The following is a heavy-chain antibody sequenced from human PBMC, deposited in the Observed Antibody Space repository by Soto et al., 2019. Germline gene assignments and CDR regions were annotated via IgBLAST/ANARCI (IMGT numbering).Heavy chain of an antibody. CDR1: GFTFSNAW. J-gene: IGHJ4*02. D-gene: IGHD2-8*01. CDR3: TTTKGRLDPSTNEC. CDR2: IKSDAYGGAI. V-gene: IGHV3-15*01. Sequence: EVQLVESGGGLVKPGGSLRLSCAGSGFTFSNAWMSWVRRAPGKGLEWVGRIKSDAYGGAIDYAAPVKGRFTISRDDSKDTLFLQMNNLRAEDTAVYSCTTTKGRLDPSTNECWGKGTPVIVSS.